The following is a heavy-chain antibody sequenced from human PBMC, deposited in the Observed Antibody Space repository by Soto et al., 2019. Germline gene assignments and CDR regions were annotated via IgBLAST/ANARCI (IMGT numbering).Heavy chain of an antibody. CDR2: ISYDGSNK. J-gene: IGHJ4*02. D-gene: IGHD2-2*01. Sequence: GGSLRLSCAASGFTFSSYAMHWVRQAPGKGPEWVAVISYDGSNKYYADSVKGRFTISRDNSKNTLYLQMSSLRAEDTAVYYCTRDMIVVVPAAILYGYFDYWGQGTLVTVSS. V-gene: IGHV3-30-3*01. CDR1: GFTFSSYA. CDR3: TRDMIVVVPAAILYGYFDY.